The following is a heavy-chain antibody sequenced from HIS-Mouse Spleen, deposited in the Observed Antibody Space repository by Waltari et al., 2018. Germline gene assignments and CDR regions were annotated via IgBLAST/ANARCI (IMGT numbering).Heavy chain of an antibody. J-gene: IGHJ6*02. V-gene: IGHV1-2*02. CDR3: AREPLRDGYNSYYYYGMDV. CDR1: GYTFTGYY. D-gene: IGHD5-12*01. CDR2: INPNSGGT. Sequence: QVQLVQSGAEVKKPGASVKVSCKASGYTFTGYYMHWVRQAPGKGLEWMGWINPNSGGTNYAQKFQGRVTMTRDTSISTAYMELSRLRSDDTAVYYCAREPLRDGYNSYYYYGMDVWGQGTTVTVSS.